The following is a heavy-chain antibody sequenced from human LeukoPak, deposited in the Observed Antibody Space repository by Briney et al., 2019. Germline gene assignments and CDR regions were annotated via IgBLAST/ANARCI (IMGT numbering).Heavy chain of an antibody. CDR1: RFTFINYW. CDR2: INQDGSEI. D-gene: IGHD6-13*01. Sequence: GGSLRLSCAASRFTFINYWMTWVRQAPGGGLEWVGNINQDGSEINYVDSVEGRFTISRDNAETSLYLQMNSLRAEDTAIYYCARDRHINSWSNDRFDYWGQGALVTVSS. V-gene: IGHV3-7*01. CDR3: ARDRHINSWSNDRFDY. J-gene: IGHJ4*02.